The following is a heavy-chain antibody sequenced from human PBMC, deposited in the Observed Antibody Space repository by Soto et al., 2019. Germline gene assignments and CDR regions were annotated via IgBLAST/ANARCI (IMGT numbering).Heavy chain of an antibody. CDR1: GFTFSSYG. D-gene: IGHD6-19*01. J-gene: IGHJ3*02. Sequence: QVQLVESGGGVVQPGRSLRLSCAASGFTFSSYGMHWVRQAPGKGLEWVAVISYDGSNKYYADSVKGRFTISRDNSKNTLYLQMNSLRAEDTAVYYGAKGRQWLVGNTGAFDIWGQGTMVTVSS. CDR2: ISYDGSNK. V-gene: IGHV3-30*18. CDR3: AKGRQWLVGNTGAFDI.